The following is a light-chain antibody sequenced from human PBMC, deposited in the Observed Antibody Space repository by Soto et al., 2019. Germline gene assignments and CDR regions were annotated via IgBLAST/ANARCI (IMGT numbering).Light chain of an antibody. V-gene: IGKV1-39*01. Sequence: DIQMTPSPSSLSASVGDRVTITCRASQTISTYLNWYQQTPGKAPKLLIYAASSLQSGVPSRFSGSVSGTDFTLTISSLQPEDFATYHCLQSSNIPYTFGQGTKLEIK. CDR3: LQSSNIPYT. CDR2: AAS. J-gene: IGKJ2*01. CDR1: QTISTY.